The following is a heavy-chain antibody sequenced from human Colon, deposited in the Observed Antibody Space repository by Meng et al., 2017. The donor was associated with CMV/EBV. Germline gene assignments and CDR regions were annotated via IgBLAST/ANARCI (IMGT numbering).Heavy chain of an antibody. V-gene: IGHV1-2*02. CDR1: GYIFTNYY. CDR2: INPNRGGT. D-gene: IGHD1-26*01. Sequence: ASVKVSCKASGYIFTNYYIHWVRQAPGQGLEWMGWINPNRGGTNYAQNFQGRVTMTRDTAISTVYLQWSSLKASDTAMYYCARPDSGSYGVFDYWGQGTLVTVSS. CDR3: ARPDSGSYGVFDY. J-gene: IGHJ4*02.